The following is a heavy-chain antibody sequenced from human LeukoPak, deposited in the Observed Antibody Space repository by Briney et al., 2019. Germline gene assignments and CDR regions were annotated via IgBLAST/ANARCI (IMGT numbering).Heavy chain of an antibody. D-gene: IGHD2/OR15-2a*01. J-gene: IGHJ4*02. CDR1: GGSFSGYY. Sequence: SETLSLTCAVYGGSFSGYYWSWIRQPPGKGLEWIGEINHSGSTNYNPSLKSRVTISVDTSKNQFSLKLSSVTAADTAVYYCARDSMTDSSTFDYWGQGTLVTVSS. CDR3: ARDSMTDSSTFDY. CDR2: INHSGST. V-gene: IGHV4-34*01.